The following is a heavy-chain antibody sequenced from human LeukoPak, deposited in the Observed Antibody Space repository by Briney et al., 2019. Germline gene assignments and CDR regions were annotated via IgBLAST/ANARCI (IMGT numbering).Heavy chain of an antibody. CDR1: GYTFTGYY. V-gene: IGHV1-2*02. D-gene: IGHD6-6*01. Sequence: GASVKVSCKASGYTFTGYYMHWVRQAPGQGLEWMGWINPNSGGTSYAQKFQGRVTMTRDTSISTAYMELSRLRSDDTAVYYCARGQIAARPYYYYGMDVWGQGTTVTVSS. J-gene: IGHJ6*02. CDR3: ARGQIAARPYYYYGMDV. CDR2: INPNSGGT.